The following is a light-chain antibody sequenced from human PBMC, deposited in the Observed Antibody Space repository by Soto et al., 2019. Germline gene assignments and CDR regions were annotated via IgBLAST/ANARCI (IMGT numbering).Light chain of an antibody. CDR1: QSVSSN. V-gene: IGKV3-15*01. J-gene: IGKJ5*01. Sequence: IVMTQSPATLSLSPGERATLSCRASQSVSSNLAWYQQKPGQAPRLLIYGASTRATGIPARFSGSGSGTEFTLTISSLQSEDFAVYYCQQYNNWPTLGQGTRLEIK. CDR3: QQYNNWPT. CDR2: GAS.